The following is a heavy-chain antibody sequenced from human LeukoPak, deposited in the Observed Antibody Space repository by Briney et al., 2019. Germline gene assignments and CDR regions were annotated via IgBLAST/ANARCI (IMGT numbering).Heavy chain of an antibody. D-gene: IGHD3-3*01. CDR1: GGSINSDF. J-gene: IGHJ5*02. Sequence: SETLSLTCTVSGGSINSDFWTWIRQPPGKGLEWIGNFYYSGTTNYNPSLKSRVSISVDTSKSQFFLKLTSVTAADTAVYYCAREVVLLSTFGVAPRGTWVDPWGQGTLVTVSS. CDR3: AREVVLLSTFGVAPRGTWVDP. CDR2: FYYSGTT. V-gene: IGHV4-59*01.